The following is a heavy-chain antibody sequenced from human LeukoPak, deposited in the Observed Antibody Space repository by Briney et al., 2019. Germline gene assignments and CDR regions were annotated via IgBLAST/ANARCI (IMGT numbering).Heavy chain of an antibody. CDR1: GYTFTGYY. V-gene: IGHV1-2*02. J-gene: IGHJ4*02. CDR2: INPNSGGT. D-gene: IGHD2-2*01. Sequence: ASVKVSCKASGYTFTGYYIHWVRQAPGQGLEWMGWINPNSGGTNYAQKFQGRVTMTRDTSISTAYMELSRLTSDDTAVYYCAREPHCTSTSCLKFDYWGQGTLVTVSS. CDR3: AREPHCTSTSCLKFDY.